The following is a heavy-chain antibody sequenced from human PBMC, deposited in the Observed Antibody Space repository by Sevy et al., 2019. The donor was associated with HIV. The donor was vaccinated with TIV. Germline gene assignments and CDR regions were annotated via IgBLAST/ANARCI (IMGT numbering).Heavy chain of an antibody. CDR1: GFTFTDYW. CDR2: IKQDESEK. CDR3: AREVGGYNWRPYYFDS. V-gene: IGHV3-7*01. Sequence: GGSLRLSCAASGFTFTDYWMSWVRQTPGKGLEWVDTIKQDESEKYYVDSVKGRFAISRDNGRNSVSLQMNGLRAEDTALYYCAREVGGYNWRPYYFDSWGQGTLVTVSS. D-gene: IGHD5-12*01. J-gene: IGHJ4*02.